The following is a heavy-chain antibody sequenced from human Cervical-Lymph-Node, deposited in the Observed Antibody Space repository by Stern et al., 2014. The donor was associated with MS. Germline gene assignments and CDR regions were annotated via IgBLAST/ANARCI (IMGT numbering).Heavy chain of an antibody. CDR2: INSNTGAP. D-gene: IGHD3-3*01. Sequence: QVQLVESGSELKKPGASVTVSCKASGYTFTKYLIHWVRQAPGQGLEWMGWINSNTGAPMYARDFAGRFVFSLATSVTTAYLQLSRLKTEDTAVYYCARDMSDFWSDYGHSWFYPWGQGTLVTVSS. J-gene: IGHJ5*02. CDR3: ARDMSDFWSDYGHSWFYP. CDR1: GYTFTKYL. V-gene: IGHV7-4-1*02.